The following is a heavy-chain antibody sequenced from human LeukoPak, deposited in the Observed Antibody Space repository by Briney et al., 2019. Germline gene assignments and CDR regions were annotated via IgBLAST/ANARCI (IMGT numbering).Heavy chain of an antibody. CDR2: IYYSGST. V-gene: IGHV4-39*07. Sequence: SETLSLTCTVSGGSISSSSYYWGWIRQPPGKGLEWIGSIYYSGSTYYNPSLKSRVTISVDTSKNQFSLKLSSVTAADTAVYYCASAPEYYDILTGYYTPDAFDIWGQGTMVTVSS. J-gene: IGHJ3*02. CDR3: ASAPEYYDILTGYYTPDAFDI. CDR1: GGSISSSSYY. D-gene: IGHD3-9*01.